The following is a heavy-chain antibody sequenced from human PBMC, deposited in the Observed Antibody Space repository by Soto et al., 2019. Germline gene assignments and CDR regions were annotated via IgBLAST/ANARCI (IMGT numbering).Heavy chain of an antibody. CDR3: ARGVLEEEDDFLSAGGYLDV. CDR1: GFNFSDYY. V-gene: IGHV3-11*01. Sequence: QVHLVESGGAMVKPGGYLRLSCAASGFNFSDYYMSWMRQAPGKGLEWVSYISRSGDSEYFADSVKDRFTISRDNAQNSLYLQMGSLRDDDTAVYFCARGVLEEEDDFLSAGGYLDVLGMGTKVTVSS. D-gene: IGHD3-3*01. CDR2: ISRSGDSE. J-gene: IGHJ6*04.